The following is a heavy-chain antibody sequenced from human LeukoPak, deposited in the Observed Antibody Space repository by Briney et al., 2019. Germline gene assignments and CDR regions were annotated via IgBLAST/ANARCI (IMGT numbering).Heavy chain of an antibody. CDR1: GGSISSSSYH. J-gene: IGHJ4*02. D-gene: IGHD6-13*01. Sequence: SETLSLTCTVSGGSISSSSYHWGWIRQPPGKGLEWIGNIYYSGTPYYNPSLKSRVTMSVDTSKNQFSLKLTSVSAADTAVYYCASWTNAAADYWGQGTLVTVSS. CDR2: IYYSGTP. CDR3: ASWTNAAADY. V-gene: IGHV4-39*01.